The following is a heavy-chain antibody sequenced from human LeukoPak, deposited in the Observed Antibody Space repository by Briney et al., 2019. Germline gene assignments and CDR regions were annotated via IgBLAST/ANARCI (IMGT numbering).Heavy chain of an antibody. J-gene: IGHJ4*02. V-gene: IGHV4-59*12. CDR1: GDSMTNYY. CDR2: IHHSGTT. D-gene: IGHD3-22*01. Sequence: PSETLSLTCTVSGDSMTNYYWNWIRQPPGKGLEWIGYIHHSGTTNYNPSLKSRVTISVDTSKNQFSLRLSSVTAADTAVYYCARAYYDSSGYYGGEYYFDYWGQGTLGSVSS. CDR3: ARAYYDSSGYYGGEYYFDY.